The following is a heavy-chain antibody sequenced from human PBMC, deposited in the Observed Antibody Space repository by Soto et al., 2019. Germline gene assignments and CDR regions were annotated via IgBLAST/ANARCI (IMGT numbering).Heavy chain of an antibody. V-gene: IGHV3-66*01. D-gene: IGHD4-17*01. J-gene: IGHJ4*02. Sequence: EVQLVESGGGLVQPGESLRLSCAVSGFTVSVNYISWVRQAPGKRLEWVSVIYRGGNTFYADSVKGRFTISRDNSNNTLYLQMNSLRAEDTAVYYCARDPLGPLTTVNVWGQGTLVTVSS. CDR3: ARDPLGPLTTVNV. CDR1: GFTVSVNY. CDR2: IYRGGNT.